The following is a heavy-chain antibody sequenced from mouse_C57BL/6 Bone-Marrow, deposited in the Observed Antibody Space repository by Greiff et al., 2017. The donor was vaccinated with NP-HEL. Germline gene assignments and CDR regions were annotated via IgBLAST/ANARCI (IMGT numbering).Heavy chain of an antibody. J-gene: IGHJ4*01. D-gene: IGHD2-2*01. V-gene: IGHV1-64*01. Sequence: VQLQQSGAELVKPGASVKLSCKASGYTFTSYWMHWVKQRPGQGLEWIGMIHPNSGSTNYNEKFKSKATLTVDTSSSTAYMQLSSLTSEDSAVYYCARGLLWLRRRDYYAMDYWGQGTSVTVSS. CDR3: ARGLLWLRRRDYYAMDY. CDR2: IHPNSGST. CDR1: GYTFTSYW.